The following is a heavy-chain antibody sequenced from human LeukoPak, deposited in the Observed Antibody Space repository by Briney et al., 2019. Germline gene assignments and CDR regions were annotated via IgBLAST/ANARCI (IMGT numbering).Heavy chain of an antibody. CDR3: ARVRFSSSSSCQDDNWFDP. CDR2: IIPIFGTA. D-gene: IGHD2-2*01. V-gene: IGHV1-69*13. CDR1: GGTFSSYA. J-gene: IGHJ5*02. Sequence: ASVNVSCKSSGGTFSSYAITWVRQAPGQGLEWMGGIIPIFGTANYAQKFQGRVTITADESTSTAYMELSSLRSEDTAVYYCARVRFSSSSSCQDDNWFDPWGQGTLVSVSS.